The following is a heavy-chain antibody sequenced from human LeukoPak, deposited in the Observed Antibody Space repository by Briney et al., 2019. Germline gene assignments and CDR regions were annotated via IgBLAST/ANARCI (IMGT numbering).Heavy chain of an antibody. CDR2: IYYGGST. J-gene: IGHJ3*02. Sequence: SETLSLTCTVSGGSISSSSYYWGWIRQPPGKGLEWIGNIYYGGSTYYNPSLKSRVTISVDTSKNQFSLKLSSVTAADTAVYYCARSAPGYLDAFDIWGQGTLVTVSS. V-gene: IGHV4-39*01. D-gene: IGHD3-16*02. CDR1: GGSISSSSYY. CDR3: ARSAPGYLDAFDI.